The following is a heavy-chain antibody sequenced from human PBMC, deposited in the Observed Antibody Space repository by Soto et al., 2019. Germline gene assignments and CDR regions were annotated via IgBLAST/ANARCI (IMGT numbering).Heavy chain of an antibody. V-gene: IGHV3-23*01. CDR2: VTGGGART. J-gene: IGHJ6*02. D-gene: IGHD7-27*01. CDR3: AKWGNDWGYYYYGFNV. CDR1: GFTFRSYD. Sequence: SGVSLRLSCVASGFTFRSYDMSWDCQATGKGLAWVATVTGGGARTYYADSVKGRFTISRDNSKNTLYLQMNSLRADHTALYYCAKWGNDWGYYYYGFNVWGQGTTVTVSS.